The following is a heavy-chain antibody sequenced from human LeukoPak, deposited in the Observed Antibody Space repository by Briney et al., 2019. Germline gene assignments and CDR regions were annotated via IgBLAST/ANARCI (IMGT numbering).Heavy chain of an antibody. Sequence: PGGSLRLSCAASGFTFSNYALNWLRQAPGKGLEWVSAISTSGGSTYYADSVKGRYPISRDNSKNTLYLQMNSLRAEDTAVYYCAKGVYSGYDNDAFDIWGQGTMVTVSS. CDR1: GFTFSNYA. J-gene: IGHJ3*02. D-gene: IGHD5-12*01. CDR2: ISTSGGST. CDR3: AKGVYSGYDNDAFDI. V-gene: IGHV3-23*01.